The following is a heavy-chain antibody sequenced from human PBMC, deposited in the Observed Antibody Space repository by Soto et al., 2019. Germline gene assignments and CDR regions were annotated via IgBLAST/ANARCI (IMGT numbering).Heavy chain of an antibody. CDR2: ISAYNGNT. CDR3: ARDKYDSSGYTYYYYGMDV. D-gene: IGHD3-22*01. V-gene: IGHV1-18*01. CDR1: GYTFTSYG. J-gene: IGHJ6*02. Sequence: RASVKVSCKASGYTFTSYGISWVRQAPGQGLEWMGWISAYNGNTNYAQKLQGRVTMTTDTSTSTAYMELRSLRSDDTAVYYCARDKYDSSGYTYYYYGMDVWGQGTTVTVSS.